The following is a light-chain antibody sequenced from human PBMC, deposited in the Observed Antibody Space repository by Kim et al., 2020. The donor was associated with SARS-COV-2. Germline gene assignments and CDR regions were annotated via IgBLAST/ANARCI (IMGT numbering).Light chain of an antibody. J-gene: IGKJ4*01. V-gene: IGKV1-27*01. CDR3: QKYNSAPRT. CDR2: AAS. Sequence: SASVEYRVTITCRSSQGISYYLAWYQQQPGKVPQLLIYAASTLQSGVPSRFSGSGSGTDFTLTISSLQPEDFATYYCQKYNSAPRTFGGGTKLEI. CDR1: QGISYY.